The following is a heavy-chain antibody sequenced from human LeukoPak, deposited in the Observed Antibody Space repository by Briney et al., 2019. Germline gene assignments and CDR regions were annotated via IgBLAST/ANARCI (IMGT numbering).Heavy chain of an antibody. J-gene: IGHJ4*02. CDR2: ISSSNSYI. D-gene: IGHD3-22*01. Sequence: PGGSLRLSCAASGFTFSSYSMNWVRQAPGKGLEWVSSISSSNSYIYYADSVKGRFTISRDNAKNSLYLQMNSLRAEDTAVYYCARDTGDSSGYYAYWGQGTLVTVSS. V-gene: IGHV3-21*01. CDR3: ARDTGDSSGYYAY. CDR1: GFTFSSYS.